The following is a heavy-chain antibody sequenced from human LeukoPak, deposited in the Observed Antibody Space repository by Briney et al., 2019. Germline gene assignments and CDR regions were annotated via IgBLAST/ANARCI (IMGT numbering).Heavy chain of an antibody. CDR3: AKDTPYSYGPRKPAYYMDV. CDR1: GFTFSSYG. J-gene: IGHJ6*03. CDR2: IRYDGSNK. V-gene: IGHV3-30*02. D-gene: IGHD5-18*01. Sequence: GGSLRLSCAASGFTFSSYGMHWVRQAPGKGLEWAAFIRYDGSNKYYADSVKGRFTISRDNSKNTLYLQMNSLRAEDTAVYYCAKDTPYSYGPRKPAYYMDVWGKGTTVTVSS.